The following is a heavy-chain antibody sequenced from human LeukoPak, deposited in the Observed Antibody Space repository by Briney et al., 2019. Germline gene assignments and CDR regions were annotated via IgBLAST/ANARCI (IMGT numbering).Heavy chain of an antibody. Sequence: ASVKVSCKASGYTFTSYYMHWVRQAPGQGLEWMGIINPSGGSTSYAQKFQGRVTMTRDTSTSTVYMELNSLRAEDTAVYFCAKFCGDCTHGLCYCLDYWGQGTLVTVSS. J-gene: IGHJ4*02. CDR2: INPSGGST. CDR3: AKFCGDCTHGLCYCLDY. D-gene: IGHD2-8*01. CDR1: GYTFTSYY. V-gene: IGHV1-46*01.